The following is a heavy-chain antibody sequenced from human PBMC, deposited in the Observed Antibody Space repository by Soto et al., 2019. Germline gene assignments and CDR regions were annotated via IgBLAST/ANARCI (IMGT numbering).Heavy chain of an antibody. D-gene: IGHD5-12*01. J-gene: IGHJ6*03. CDR2: IYYSGST. V-gene: IGHV4-59*08. Sequence: SETLSLTCTVSGGSISSYYWSWIRQPPGKGLEWIGYIYYSGSTNYNPSLKSRVTISVDTSKNQFSLKLSSVTAADTAVYYCARQEGSGYPVPAYYYYMDVWGKGTTVTVSS. CDR1: GGSISSYY. CDR3: ARQEGSGYPVPAYYYYMDV.